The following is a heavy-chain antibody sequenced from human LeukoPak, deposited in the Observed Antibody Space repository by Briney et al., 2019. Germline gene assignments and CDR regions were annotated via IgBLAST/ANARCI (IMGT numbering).Heavy chain of an antibody. CDR3: ASGYYYGSGSYSVIDY. D-gene: IGHD3-10*01. J-gene: IGHJ4*02. V-gene: IGHV5-51*01. CDR1: GYSFTSYW. Sequence: GESLKISCKGSGYSFTSYWIGWVRQMPGKGLEWMGIIYPGDSDTRYSPSFQGQVTISADKSISTAYLQWSSLKASDTAMYYCASGYYYGSGSYSVIDYWGQGTLVTVSS. CDR2: IYPGDSDT.